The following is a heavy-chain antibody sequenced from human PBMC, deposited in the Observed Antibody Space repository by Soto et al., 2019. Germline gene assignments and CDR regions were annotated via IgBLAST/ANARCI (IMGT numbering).Heavy chain of an antibody. CDR1: GGSISRVDYY. V-gene: IGHV4-31*03. Sequence: QVQLQDSGPGLVKPSHTLSLTCTVSGGSISRVDYYWIWIRKHPGKGLEWIGYIYYSGSTYYNPSLKSRVTISVDTSKNQFSLKLSSVTATEPAVYYCARWVSGSREGFDPWGQGTLVTVSS. J-gene: IGHJ5*02. D-gene: IGHD2-15*01. CDR3: ARWVSGSREGFDP. CDR2: IYYSGST.